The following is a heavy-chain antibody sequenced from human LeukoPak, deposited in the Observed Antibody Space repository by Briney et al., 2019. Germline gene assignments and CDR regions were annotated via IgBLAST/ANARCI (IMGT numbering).Heavy chain of an antibody. D-gene: IGHD2-15*01. CDR3: ARDVRGALDF. J-gene: IGHJ4*02. V-gene: IGHV3-7*01. CDR2: IRGDAGDK. Sequence: GGSLRLSCAASGFTFSRYWMAWVRQAPGKGLEWVANIRGDAGDKGSADSVKGRFTIPRDNGKNSLYLQMNSLTAEDTAVYYCARDVRGALDFWGQGTLVVVSS. CDR1: GFTFSRYW.